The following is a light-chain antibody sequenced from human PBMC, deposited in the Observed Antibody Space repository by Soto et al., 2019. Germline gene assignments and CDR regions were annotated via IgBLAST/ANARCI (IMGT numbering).Light chain of an antibody. V-gene: IGLV2-14*01. CDR3: SSYTSSSTRV. CDR2: DVS. CDR1: SSDVGGYNY. J-gene: IGLJ2*01. Sequence: QSALTQPASVSGSPGQSITISCTGTSSDVGGYNYVSWYQQHPGKAPKLMIYDVSNRPSGVSNRFSGSKSGNTASLTISGVPAEDEADYYCSSYTSSSTRVFGGGTKVTVL.